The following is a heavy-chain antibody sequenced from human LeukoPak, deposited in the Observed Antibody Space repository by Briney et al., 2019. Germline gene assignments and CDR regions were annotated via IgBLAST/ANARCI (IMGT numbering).Heavy chain of an antibody. V-gene: IGHV1-18*01. CDR1: GYTFTSYG. D-gene: IGHD2-2*01. J-gene: IGHJ4*02. CDR2: ISAYNGNT. CDR3: ARDPPYCSNTNCYFDY. Sequence: ASVKVSCKASGYTFTSYGISWVRQAPGQGLEWMGWISAYNGNTNYAQKLQGRVTMTTDTSTSTAYMELRSLRSDDTAVYYCARDPPYCSNTNCYFDYWGQGTLVTVSS.